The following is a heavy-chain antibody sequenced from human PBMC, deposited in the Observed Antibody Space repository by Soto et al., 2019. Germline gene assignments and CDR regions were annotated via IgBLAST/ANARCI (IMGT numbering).Heavy chain of an antibody. CDR2: IYYSGST. Sequence: SETLSLTCTVSGGSISSYYWSWIRQPPGKGLEWIGYIYYSGSTNYNPSLKSRVTISVDTSKNQFSLKLSSVTAADTAVYYCARRGYDLRGAFGIWGQGTMVTVSS. CDR3: ARRGYDLRGAFGI. CDR1: GGSISSYY. D-gene: IGHD1-1*01. V-gene: IGHV4-59*08. J-gene: IGHJ3*02.